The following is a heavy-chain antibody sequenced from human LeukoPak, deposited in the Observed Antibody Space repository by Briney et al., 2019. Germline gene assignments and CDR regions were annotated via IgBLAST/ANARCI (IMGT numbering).Heavy chain of an antibody. CDR3: AKEEDYGEKQVDY. J-gene: IGHJ4*02. CDR1: GFTFSSYW. V-gene: IGHV3-23*01. CDR2: IRGSGTST. Sequence: PGGSLRLSCAASGFTFSSYWMSWVRQAPGKGLEWVSLIRGSGTSTYYADSVKGRFTISRDNSKNTLYLQMNSLRAEDTAVYYCAKEEDYGEKQVDYWGQGTLVTVSS. D-gene: IGHD4-17*01.